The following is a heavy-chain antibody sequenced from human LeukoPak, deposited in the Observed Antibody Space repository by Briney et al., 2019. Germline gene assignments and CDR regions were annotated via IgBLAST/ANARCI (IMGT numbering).Heavy chain of an antibody. J-gene: IGHJ6*02. CDR3: ARDPVIAVAGTQPFYYGMDV. V-gene: IGHV3-66*01. CDR1: GFTVSSNY. CDR2: IYSGGST. Sequence: GGSLRLSCAASGFTVSSNYMSWVRQAPGKGLEWVSVIYSGGSTYYADSVKGRFTISRDNSKNTLYLQMNSLRAEDTAVYYCARDPVIAVAGTQPFYYGMDVWGQGTTVTVSS. D-gene: IGHD6-19*01.